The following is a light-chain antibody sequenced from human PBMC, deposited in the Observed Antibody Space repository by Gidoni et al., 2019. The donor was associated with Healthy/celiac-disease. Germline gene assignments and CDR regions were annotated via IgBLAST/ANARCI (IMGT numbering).Light chain of an antibody. J-gene: IGKJ2*01. Sequence: VLTPSPGTLSLSPGERATLSCRASQSGSSSYLAWYQQKPGQAPRLLIYGASSRATGIPDRCSGSGSGTDFTLTISRLEPEDFAVYYCQQYGSSPPYTFXQXTKLEIK. CDR2: GAS. CDR1: QSGSSSY. V-gene: IGKV3-20*01. CDR3: QQYGSSPPYT.